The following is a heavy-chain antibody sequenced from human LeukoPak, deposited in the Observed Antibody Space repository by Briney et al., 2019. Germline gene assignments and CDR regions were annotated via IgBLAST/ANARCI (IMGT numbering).Heavy chain of an antibody. Sequence: GGSLRLSCAASGFTFSSCGFNWVRQAPGKGLEWVSGINWNGGSTGYADSVKGRFTISRDNAKNSLYLQMNSLRAEDTALYYCARDPNKAYGDQFDYWGQGTLVTVSS. V-gene: IGHV3-20*04. D-gene: IGHD4-17*01. CDR3: ARDPNKAYGDQFDY. CDR2: INWNGGST. J-gene: IGHJ4*02. CDR1: GFTFSSCG.